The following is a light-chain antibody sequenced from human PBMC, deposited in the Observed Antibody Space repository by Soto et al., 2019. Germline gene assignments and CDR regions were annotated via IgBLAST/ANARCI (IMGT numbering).Light chain of an antibody. CDR2: DVS. J-gene: IGLJ1*01. CDR3: SSYTSSSTLAV. CDR1: SSDIGGYNY. Sequence: QSVLTQPASVSGSPGQSITVSCTGTSSDIGGYNYVSWYQQYPGEAPKVIIYDVSDRPSGVSNRFSGSKSGNTASLTISGLQTEDEADYYCSSYTSSSTLAVFGTGTKVTVL. V-gene: IGLV2-14*03.